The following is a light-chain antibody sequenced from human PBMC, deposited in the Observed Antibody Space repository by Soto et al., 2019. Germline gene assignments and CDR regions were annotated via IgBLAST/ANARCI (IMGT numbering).Light chain of an antibody. CDR2: XVX. CDR3: CSYAGAYRYV. CDR1: TSDVGAYSF. V-gene: IGLV2-11*01. J-gene: IGLJ1*01. Sequence: QSVLTQPRSVSGSPGQSITISCTGSTSDVGAYSFASLYQQHPGSAPKLLIHXVXXRXLGVPDRFSASKSGNTASLTISGLQAEDEADYFCCSYAGAYRYVFGSGTKVTVL.